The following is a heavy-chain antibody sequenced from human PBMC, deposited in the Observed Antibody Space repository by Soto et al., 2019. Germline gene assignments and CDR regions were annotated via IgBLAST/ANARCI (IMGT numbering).Heavy chain of an antibody. J-gene: IGHJ5*02. CDR3: ARSLRITIFGVVCVLFDP. D-gene: IGHD3-3*01. V-gene: IGHV1-3*01. Sequence: GASVKVSCKASGYTFTSYAMHWVRQAPGQRLEWMGWINAGNGNTKYSRKFQGRVTITRDTSASTAYMELSSLRSEDTAVYYCARSLRITIFGVVCVLFDPWGQGTLVTVSS. CDR1: GYTFTSYA. CDR2: INAGNGNT.